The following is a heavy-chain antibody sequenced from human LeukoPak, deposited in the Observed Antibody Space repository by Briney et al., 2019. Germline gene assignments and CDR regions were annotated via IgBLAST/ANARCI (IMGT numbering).Heavy chain of an antibody. Sequence: PSETLSLTCTVSGGSISPQYWSWIRQPPGKGLEYVGYTYYTGGTNYNPSLRSRATVSVDASKNQFSLKLSSVTATDTAVYYCARLGFCRGDNCLDDYWGQGTLVTVSS. J-gene: IGHJ4*02. CDR3: ARLGFCRGDNCLDDY. D-gene: IGHD2-15*01. CDR2: TYYTGGT. CDR1: GGSISPQY. V-gene: IGHV4-59*08.